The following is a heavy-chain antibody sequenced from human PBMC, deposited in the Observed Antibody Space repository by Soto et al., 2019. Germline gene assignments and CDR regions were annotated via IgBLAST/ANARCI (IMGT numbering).Heavy chain of an antibody. Sequence: QVQLVESGGGVVQPGRSLRLSCAASGFTFSSYGMHWVRQAPGKGLEWVAVIWYDGSNKYYADSVKGRFTISRDNSKNTVNLQMNSLRAEDTAVYYCAREGTYCSGGSCYPHFDYWGQGTLVTVSS. CDR3: AREGTYCSGGSCYPHFDY. J-gene: IGHJ4*02. D-gene: IGHD2-15*01. CDR1: GFTFSSYG. V-gene: IGHV3-33*01. CDR2: IWYDGSNK.